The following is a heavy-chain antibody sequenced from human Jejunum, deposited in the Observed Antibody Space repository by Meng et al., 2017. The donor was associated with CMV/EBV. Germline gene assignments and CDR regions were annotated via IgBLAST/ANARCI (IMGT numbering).Heavy chain of an antibody. CDR2: IYGDDDK. CDR1: GFSLTSSGVG. Sequence: QITLKESGPTLVKPTQPLTLTCTFSGFSLTSSGVGVGWIRQPPGKALEWLALIYGDDDKRYSPSLNTRLTITKDTSKNQVVLRMTNMDPVDTATYYCAYSYCSTGTCYSFYYWGQGTLVTVSS. CDR3: AYSYCSTGTCYSFYY. J-gene: IGHJ4*02. V-gene: IGHV2-5*02. D-gene: IGHD2-15*01.